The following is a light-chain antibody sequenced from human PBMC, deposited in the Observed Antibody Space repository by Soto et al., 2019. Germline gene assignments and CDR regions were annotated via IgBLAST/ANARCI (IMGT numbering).Light chain of an antibody. CDR1: QRIIDY. Sequence: EGVLTQSPATLSLSPWEIATLSWRSSQRIIDYLAWYQQRPGQAPRLLIYDASTRATGIPARFRGSGSGTDFTLTISSLEPEDFAVYYCQLRINWPPSITFGQGTRLEIK. J-gene: IGKJ5*01. CDR2: DAS. CDR3: QLRINWPPSIT. V-gene: IGKV3-11*01.